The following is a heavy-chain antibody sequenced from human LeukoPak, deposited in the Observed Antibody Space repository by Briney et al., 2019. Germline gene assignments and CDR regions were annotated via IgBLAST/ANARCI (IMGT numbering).Heavy chain of an antibody. CDR3: ARRAPSRGYYRDY. V-gene: IGHV4-4*07. Sequence: PSETLSLTCTVSGGSISSYYWTWIRQPAGKGLEWIGRIYTTGSTNYNPSLNSRVTMSVDTSKNQFSLKLSSVTAADTAVYYCARRAPSRGYYRDYWGQGTLVTVSS. D-gene: IGHD3-22*01. CDR2: IYTTGST. J-gene: IGHJ4*02. CDR1: GGSISSYY.